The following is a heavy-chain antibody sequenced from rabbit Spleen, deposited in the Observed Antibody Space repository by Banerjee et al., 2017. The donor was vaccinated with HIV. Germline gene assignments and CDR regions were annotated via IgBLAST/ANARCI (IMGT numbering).Heavy chain of an antibody. CDR3: ARRDHFNGGVDL. CDR1: GFSFSYNDY. CDR2: IYFDSSGDT. V-gene: IGHV1S45*01. J-gene: IGHJ4*01. D-gene: IGHD2-1*01. Sequence: QEQLEESGGDLVKPEAALTLTCTASGFSFSYNDYMCWVRQAPGKGLEWIGCIYFDSSGDTAYANWAKGRVTISRASSTTVTLQMTSLTAADTATYFCARRDHFNGGVDLWGPGTLVTVS.